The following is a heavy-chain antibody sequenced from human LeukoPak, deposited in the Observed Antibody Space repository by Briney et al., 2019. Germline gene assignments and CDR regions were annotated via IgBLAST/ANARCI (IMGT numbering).Heavy chain of an antibody. D-gene: IGHD3-10*01. Sequence: PGGSLRLSCAASGFTFSDYYMSWIRQAPGKGLEWVAVISYDGSNKYYADSVKGRFTISRDNSKNTLYLQMNSLRAEDTAVYYCARGLMVNIDYWGQGTLVTVSS. J-gene: IGHJ4*02. V-gene: IGHV3-30-3*01. CDR1: GFTFSDYY. CDR2: ISYDGSNK. CDR3: ARGLMVNIDY.